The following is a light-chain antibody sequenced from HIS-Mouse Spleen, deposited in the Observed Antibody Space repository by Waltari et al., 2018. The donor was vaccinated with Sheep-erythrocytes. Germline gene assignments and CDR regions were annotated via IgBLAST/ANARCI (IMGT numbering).Light chain of an antibody. CDR1: QSVSSN. J-gene: IGKJ4*01. Sequence: EIAMTQSPATLSVSPGERATLSCRASQSVSSNLAWYQQKPGQAPRLLTYVASTRATGIPARFSGSGSGTEFTLTISSMQSEDFAVYYCQKYNNWPPLTFGGGSKVEIK. CDR3: QKYNNWPPLT. CDR2: VAS. V-gene: IGKV3-15*01.